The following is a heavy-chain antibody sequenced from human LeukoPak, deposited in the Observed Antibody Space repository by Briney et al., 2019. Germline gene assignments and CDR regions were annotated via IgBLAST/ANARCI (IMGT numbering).Heavy chain of an antibody. CDR3: ARSGKPYYYDSSGYYFDY. D-gene: IGHD3-22*01. V-gene: IGHV3-13*04. Sequence: GGSLRLSCAASGFTFSSYDMHWVRQATGKGLEWVSAIGTAGDTYYPGSVKGRFTISRENAKNSLHLQMNSLRAGDTAVYYCARSGKPYYYDSSGYYFDYWGQGTLVTVSS. CDR2: IGTAGDT. J-gene: IGHJ4*02. CDR1: GFTFSSYD.